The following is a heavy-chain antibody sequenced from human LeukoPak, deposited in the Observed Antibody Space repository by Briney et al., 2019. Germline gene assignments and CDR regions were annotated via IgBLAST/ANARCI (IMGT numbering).Heavy chain of an antibody. CDR2: IYYSGST. J-gene: IGHJ6*03. CDR1: GGSISSYY. Sequence: SETLSLTCTVSGGSISSYYWSWIRQPPGKGLEWIGYIYYSGSTNYNPSLKSRVTISVDTSKSQFSLKLNSVTAADTAVYYCASLHFFYYHMDVWGKGTTVTVSS. CDR3: ASLHFFYYHMDV. V-gene: IGHV4-59*01. D-gene: IGHD2/OR15-2a*01.